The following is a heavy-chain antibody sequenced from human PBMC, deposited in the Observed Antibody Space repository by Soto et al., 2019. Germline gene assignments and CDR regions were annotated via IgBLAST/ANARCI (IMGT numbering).Heavy chain of an antibody. CDR2: ISGSGGST. V-gene: IGHV3-23*01. J-gene: IGHJ4*02. Sequence: AGRSLKLSCAASGFTFGSYAMSWVRQAPGKGLEWVSAISGSGGSTYYADSVKGRFTISRDNSKNTLYLQMNSLRAEDTAVYYCAKDQLVLPAAIGLLDDCGQGSLVIVSS. CDR3: AKDQLVLPAAIGLLDD. CDR1: GFTFGSYA. D-gene: IGHD2-2*01.